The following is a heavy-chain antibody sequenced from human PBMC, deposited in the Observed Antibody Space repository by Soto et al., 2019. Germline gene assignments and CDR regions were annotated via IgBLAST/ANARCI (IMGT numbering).Heavy chain of an antibody. CDR1: GFTFSSYA. J-gene: IGHJ3*02. V-gene: IGHV3-23*01. CDR3: AKAVIRKFRGGNDI. Sequence: EVQLLESGGGLVQPGGSLRLSCAASGFTFSSYAMSWFRHAPGKGLEWVSAISGSGGSTYYADSVKGRFTISRDNSNYTLYLQMNSLRAEDTAVYYCAKAVIRKFRGGNDIWGQGTMVTVSS. D-gene: IGHD3-10*01. CDR2: ISGSGGST.